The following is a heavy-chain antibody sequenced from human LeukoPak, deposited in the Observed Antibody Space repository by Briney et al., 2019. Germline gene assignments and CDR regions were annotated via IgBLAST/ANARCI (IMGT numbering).Heavy chain of an antibody. J-gene: IGHJ4*02. V-gene: IGHV2-5*02. CDR1: GFSLSTSGVG. D-gene: IGHD4-17*01. CDR3: AHAPHLYDYGDYGFDY. Sequence: SGPTLVNPTQTLTLTCTFSGFSLSTSGVGVGWIRQPPGKALEWLALIYWDDDKRYSPSLKSRLTITKDTSKNQVVLTMTNMDPLDTATYYCAHAPHLYDYGDYGFDYWGQGTLVTVSS. CDR2: IYWDDDK.